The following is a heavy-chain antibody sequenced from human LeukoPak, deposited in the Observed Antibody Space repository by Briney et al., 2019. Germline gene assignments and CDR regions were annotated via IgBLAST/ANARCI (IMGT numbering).Heavy chain of an antibody. CDR2: IYYSGST. CDR1: GGSISSHY. Sequence: PSETLSLTCTVSGGSISSHYWSWIRQPPGKGLEWIGYIYYSGSTNYNPSLKSRVTISVDTFKNQFSLKLSSVTAADTAVYYCARSFGGSGYSSSWYEIDYWGQGTLVTVSS. J-gene: IGHJ4*02. D-gene: IGHD6-13*01. V-gene: IGHV4-59*11. CDR3: ARSFGGSGYSSSWYEIDY.